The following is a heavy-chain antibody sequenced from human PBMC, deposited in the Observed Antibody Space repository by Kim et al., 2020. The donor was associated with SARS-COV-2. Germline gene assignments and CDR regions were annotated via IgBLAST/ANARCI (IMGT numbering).Heavy chain of an antibody. Sequence: GGSLRLSCAASGFTFSNAWMSWVRQAPGKGLEWVGRIKSKTDGGTTDYAAPVKGRFTISRDDSKNTLYLQMNSLKTEDTAVYYCTTGWIGIVVVPAAMLDFDYWGQGTLVTVSS. CDR2: IKSKTDGGTT. CDR3: TTGWIGIVVVPAAMLDFDY. D-gene: IGHD2-2*01. J-gene: IGHJ4*02. V-gene: IGHV3-15*01. CDR1: GFTFSNAW.